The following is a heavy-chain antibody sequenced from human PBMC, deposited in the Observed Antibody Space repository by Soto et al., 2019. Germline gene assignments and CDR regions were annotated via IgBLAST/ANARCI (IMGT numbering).Heavy chain of an antibody. J-gene: IGHJ4*02. V-gene: IGHV3-23*01. CDR1: GFTFSSYA. CDR2: ITGSGGGP. D-gene: IGHD2-15*01. CDR3: AKFFVALAFQFDY. Sequence: PGGSLRLSCTGSGFTFSSYAVSWVRQAPGKGLEWVSAITGSGGGPYYADSVKGRFTISRDNSKNTLYLQMNSLRADDTAVYYCAKFFVALAFQFDYWGQGALVTVSS.